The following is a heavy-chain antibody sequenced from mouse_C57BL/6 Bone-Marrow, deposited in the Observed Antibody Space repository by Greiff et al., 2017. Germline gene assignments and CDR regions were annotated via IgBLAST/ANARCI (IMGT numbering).Heavy chain of an antibody. V-gene: IGHV4-1*01. CDR2: INPDTSTI. J-gene: IGHJ3*01. Sequence: EVMVIESGGGLVQPGGSLKLSCAASGIDFSRYWMSWVRRAPGKGLEWIGEINPDTSTINYAPSLKDKFIIARDKAKNTLYLQVGKFRSEDTARCSCANWYGNPFAYWGQGTLVTVSA. CDR3: ANWYGNPFAY. D-gene: IGHD2-10*02. CDR1: GIDFSRYW.